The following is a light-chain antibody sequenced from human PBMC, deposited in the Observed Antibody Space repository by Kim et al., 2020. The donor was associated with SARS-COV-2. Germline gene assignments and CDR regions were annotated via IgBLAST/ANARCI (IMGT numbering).Light chain of an antibody. V-gene: IGLV3-21*04. CDR3: QVWDSSSDLYV. J-gene: IGLJ1*01. Sequence: SYELTQPPSVSVARGKTARITCGGNNIGSKSVHWYQQKPGQAPVLVIYYDTDRPSGIPERFSGSNSGNTATLTISRVEAGDEADYYCQVWDSSSDLYVFGTGTKVTVL. CDR1: NIGSKS. CDR2: YDT.